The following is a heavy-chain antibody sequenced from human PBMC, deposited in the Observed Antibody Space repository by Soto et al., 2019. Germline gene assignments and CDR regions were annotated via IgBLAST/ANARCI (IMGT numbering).Heavy chain of an antibody. Sequence: QVQLVQSGAEVKKPGSSVKVSCKASGGTCSSYAISWFRHAPGQGLEWMGGIIPIFGTANYAQKFQGRVTITADESTSTAYMELSSLRSEDTAVYYCAIYSSSSFNWFDPWGQGTLVTVSS. CDR2: IIPIFGTA. CDR1: GGTCSSYA. D-gene: IGHD6-6*01. V-gene: IGHV1-69*01. J-gene: IGHJ5*02. CDR3: AIYSSSSFNWFDP.